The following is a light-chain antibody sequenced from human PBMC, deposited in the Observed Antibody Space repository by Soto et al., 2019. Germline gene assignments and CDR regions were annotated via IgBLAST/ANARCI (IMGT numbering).Light chain of an antibody. Sequence: QSVLTQPPSVSGAPGQRVTISCTGSSSNIGAGYDVHWYQQLPGTAPKLLIYDNVNRPSGVPDRFSGSKSGTSASLAITGLQAEDEADYYCQSDDTTLSGSVFGTGTKVTVL. CDR2: DNV. J-gene: IGLJ1*01. CDR1: SSNIGAGYD. CDR3: QSDDTTLSGSV. V-gene: IGLV1-40*01.